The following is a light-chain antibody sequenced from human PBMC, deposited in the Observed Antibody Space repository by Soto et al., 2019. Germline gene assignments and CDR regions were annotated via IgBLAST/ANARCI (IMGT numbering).Light chain of an antibody. V-gene: IGLV1-40*01. CDR2: GNI. CDR1: SSNIGAGYD. Sequence: QSVLTQPPSVSGAPGQRVTISCTGSSSNIGAGYDVHWYQQLPGAAPRLLIYGNINRPSGVPDRFSGSKFGTSASLAITGLQAEDEADYYGQSYDSSLSAPYVFGTGTKVTVL. J-gene: IGLJ1*01. CDR3: QSYDSSLSAPYV.